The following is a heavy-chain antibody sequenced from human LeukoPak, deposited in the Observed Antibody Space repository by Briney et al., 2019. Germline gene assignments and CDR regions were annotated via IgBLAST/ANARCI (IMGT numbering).Heavy chain of an antibody. V-gene: IGHV3-23*01. D-gene: IGHD3-10*01. Sequence: GGSLRLSCAASGFTFSSYAMSWVRQAPGKGLEWVSAISGSGGSTYYADSVKGRFTISRDNSKNTLYLQMNSLRAEDTAVYYCAKSAITMVRGVIITGPNWFDPWGQGTLVTVSS. CDR2: ISGSGGST. CDR1: GFTFSSYA. J-gene: IGHJ5*02. CDR3: AKSAITMVRGVIITGPNWFDP.